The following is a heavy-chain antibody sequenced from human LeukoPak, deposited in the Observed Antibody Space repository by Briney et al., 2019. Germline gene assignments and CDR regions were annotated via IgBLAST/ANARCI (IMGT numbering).Heavy chain of an antibody. V-gene: IGHV3-69-1*01. J-gene: IGHJ6*03. CDR3: AREGSGYYYMDV. CDR2: LYVNENR. CDR1: GGSISSGDYY. D-gene: IGHD2-15*01. Sequence: LSLACTVSGGSISSGDYYWSWVRQAPGKGLEWISILYVNENRYYADSVKGRFIISRDNAKNSLYLQMNSLRAEDTAVYYCAREGSGYYYMDVWGKGTTVTVSS.